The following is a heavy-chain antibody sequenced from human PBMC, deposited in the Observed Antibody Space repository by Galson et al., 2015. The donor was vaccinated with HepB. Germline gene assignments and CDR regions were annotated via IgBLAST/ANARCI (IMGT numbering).Heavy chain of an antibody. Sequence: LSLTCAVYGGSFSGYYWSWIRQPPGKGLEWIGEINHSGSTNYNPSLKSRVTISVDTSKNQFSLKLSSVTAADTAVYYCARLGYCSSTSCYRFDPWGQGTLVTVSS. CDR1: GGSFSGYY. J-gene: IGHJ5*02. V-gene: IGHV4-34*01. CDR3: ARLGYCSSTSCYRFDP. CDR2: INHSGST. D-gene: IGHD2-2*01.